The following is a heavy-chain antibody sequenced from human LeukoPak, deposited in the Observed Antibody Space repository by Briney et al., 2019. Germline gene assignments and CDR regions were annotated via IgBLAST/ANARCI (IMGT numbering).Heavy chain of an antibody. J-gene: IGHJ4*02. CDR2: ISGSGGST. Sequence: GGSLRLSCAASTLNFKRFTMSWVRQAPGKGLEWVSGISGSGGSTYYADSVKGRFTISRDNAKNTLYLQMNGLRPDAPSLYYCALRSGSGSFPLFLYWGQGTLVTVSS. CDR1: TLNFKRFT. CDR3: ALRSGSGSFPLFLY. D-gene: IGHD3-10*01. V-gene: IGHV3-23*01.